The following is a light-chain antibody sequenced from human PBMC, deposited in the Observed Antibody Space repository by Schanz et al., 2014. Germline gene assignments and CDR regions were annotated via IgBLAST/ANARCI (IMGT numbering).Light chain of an antibody. CDR3: CSYAGDNTVR. Sequence: QSALTQPASVSGSPGQSITISCTGTSSDIGSYNLVSWYQQHPDKAPKLMIYEVSQWPSGVSDRFSGSKSGNTASLTISGLQAEDEADYYCCSYAGDNTVRFGGGTKLTVL. V-gene: IGLV2-23*02. J-gene: IGLJ3*02. CDR2: EVS. CDR1: SSDIGSYNL.